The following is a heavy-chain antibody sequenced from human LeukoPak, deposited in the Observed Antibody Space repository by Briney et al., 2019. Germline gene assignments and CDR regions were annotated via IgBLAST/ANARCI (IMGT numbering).Heavy chain of an antibody. CDR3: ARDVNGYYSGPDY. D-gene: IGHD3-22*01. Sequence: PGRSLRLSCAASGFTFSSYAMHWVRQAPGKGLEWVAVISYDGSNKYYADSVKGRFTISRDNSKNTLYLQMNSLRAEDTAVYYCARDVNGYYSGPDYWGRGTLVTVSS. CDR1: GFTFSSYA. J-gene: IGHJ4*02. CDR2: ISYDGSNK. V-gene: IGHV3-30*04.